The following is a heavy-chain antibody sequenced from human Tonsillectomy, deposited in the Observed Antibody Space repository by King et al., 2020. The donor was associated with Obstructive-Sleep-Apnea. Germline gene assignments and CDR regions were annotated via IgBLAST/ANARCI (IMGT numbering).Heavy chain of an antibody. CDR3: ARGGLLRRRKVDP. J-gene: IGHJ5*02. V-gene: IGHV4-34*01. Sequence: VQLPQWGAGLLKPSETLSLTCAVYGGSFSGYYWSWIRQPPGKGLEWIGEINHSGSTNYNPSLQSRVTISVDTSKNQFSLKLSSVTAADTAVYYCARGGLLRRRKVDPWGQGTLVTVSS. CDR1: GGSFSGYY. CDR2: INHSGST. D-gene: IGHD2-15*01.